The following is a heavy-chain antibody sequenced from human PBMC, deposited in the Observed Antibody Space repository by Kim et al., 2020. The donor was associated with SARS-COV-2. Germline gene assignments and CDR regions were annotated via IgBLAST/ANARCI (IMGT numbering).Heavy chain of an antibody. J-gene: IGHJ4*02. CDR3: TTDLWFGELPAFDY. Sequence: AAPMKCRFTISRDDSKNTLYLQMNSLKTEDHAVYYCTTDLWFGELPAFDYWGQGTLVTVSS. D-gene: IGHD3-10*01. V-gene: IGHV3-15*01.